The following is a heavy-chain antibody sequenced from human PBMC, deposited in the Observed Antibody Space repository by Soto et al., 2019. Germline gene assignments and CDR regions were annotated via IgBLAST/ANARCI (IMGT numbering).Heavy chain of an antibody. CDR2: ISYDGSNK. D-gene: IGHD5-12*01. Sequence: QVQLVESGGGVVQPGRSLRLSCAASGFTFSSYAMHWVRQAPGKGLEWVAVISYDGSNKYYADSVKGRFTISRDNSTTTLYLQMNSLRAEDTAVYYCARDRAKGGRVRDGYTFGYCGQGTLVTVSS. CDR1: GFTFSSYA. J-gene: IGHJ4*02. V-gene: IGHV3-30-3*01. CDR3: ARDRAKGGRVRDGYTFGY.